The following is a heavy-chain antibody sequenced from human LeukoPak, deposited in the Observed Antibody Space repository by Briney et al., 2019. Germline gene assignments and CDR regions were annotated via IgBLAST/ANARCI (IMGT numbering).Heavy chain of an antibody. V-gene: IGHV4-31*03. D-gene: IGHD3-22*01. J-gene: IGHJ4*02. Sequence: SQTLSLTCTVSGGSISSGGYYWSWIRQHPGKGLEWIGYIYYSGSTYYNPSLKSRVTISVDTSKNQFSPKLSSVTAADTAVYYCANNPSDYYDSSGYFVYWGQGTLVTVSS. CDR3: ANNPSDYYDSSGYFVY. CDR1: GGSISSGGYY. CDR2: IYYSGST.